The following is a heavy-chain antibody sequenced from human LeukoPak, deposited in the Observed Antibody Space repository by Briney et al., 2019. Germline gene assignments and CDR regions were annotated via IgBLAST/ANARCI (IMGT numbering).Heavy chain of an antibody. CDR2: IIPIFGTA. D-gene: IGHD3-10*02. CDR1: GGTFSSYA. V-gene: IGHV1-69*01. Sequence: SVKVSCKASGGTFSSYAISWVRQAPGQGLEWMGGIIPIFGTANYAQKFQGRVTITADESTSTAYMELSSLRSEDTAVYYCARGPRFGESVYSYGMDVWGQGTTVTVS. J-gene: IGHJ6*02. CDR3: ARGPRFGESVYSYGMDV.